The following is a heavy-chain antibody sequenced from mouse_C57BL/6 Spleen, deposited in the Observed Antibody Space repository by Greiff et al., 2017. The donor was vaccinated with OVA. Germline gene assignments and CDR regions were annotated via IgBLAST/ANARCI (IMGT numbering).Heavy chain of an antibody. CDR2: IWGVGST. CDR3: ARGDYAMDY. Sequence: VQVVESGPGLVAPSQSLSITCTVSGFSLTSYGVDWVRQSPGKGLEWLGVIWGVGSTNYNSALKSRLSISKDNSKSQVFLKMNSLQTDDTAMYYGARGDYAMDYWGQGTSVTVSS. J-gene: IGHJ4*01. V-gene: IGHV2-6*01. CDR1: GFSLTSYG.